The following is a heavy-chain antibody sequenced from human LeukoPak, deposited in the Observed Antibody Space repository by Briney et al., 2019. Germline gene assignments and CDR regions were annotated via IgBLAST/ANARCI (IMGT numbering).Heavy chain of an antibody. D-gene: IGHD3-10*01. Sequence: SETLSLTCTVSGGSISSYYWSWIRQPPGKGLEWIGYVSYSGTTNYNPSLKSRVTISVDTSRNQFSLEVTSVTAADTVVYYCARGLRYYYYMDVWGKGTTVTVSS. V-gene: IGHV4-59*01. CDR1: GGSISSYY. CDR2: VSYSGTT. CDR3: ARGLRYYYYMDV. J-gene: IGHJ6*03.